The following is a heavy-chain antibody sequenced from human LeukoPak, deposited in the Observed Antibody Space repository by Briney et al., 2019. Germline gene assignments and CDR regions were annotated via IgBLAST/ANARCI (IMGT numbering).Heavy chain of an antibody. Sequence: GGSLRLSCAASGFTFSNAWMSWVHQAPGKGLEWVGRIKSKTDGGTTDYAAPVKGRFTISRDDSKNTLYLQMNSLKTEDTAVYYCTTGDYVWGSYDYWGQGTLVTVSS. CDR1: GFTFSNAW. D-gene: IGHD3-16*01. CDR3: TTGDYVWGSYDY. J-gene: IGHJ4*02. CDR2: IKSKTDGGTT. V-gene: IGHV3-15*01.